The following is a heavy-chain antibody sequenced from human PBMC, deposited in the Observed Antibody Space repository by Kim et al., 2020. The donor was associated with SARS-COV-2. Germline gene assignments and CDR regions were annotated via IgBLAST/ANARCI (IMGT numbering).Heavy chain of an antibody. Sequence: SETLSLTCTVSGGSISGYYWSWIRQPPGKGLEWIGEINHSGSTNYNPSLKSRVTISVDTSKNQFSLKLSSVTAADTAVYYCARVGYSGGSWDPWFDSWG. CDR2: INHSGST. CDR3: ARVGYSGGSWDPWFDS. J-gene: IGHJ5*01. D-gene: IGHD2-15*01. CDR1: GGSISGYY. V-gene: IGHV4-34*01.